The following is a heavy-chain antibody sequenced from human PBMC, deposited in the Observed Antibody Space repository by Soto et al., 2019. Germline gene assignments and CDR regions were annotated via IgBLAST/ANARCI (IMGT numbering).Heavy chain of an antibody. V-gene: IGHV4-31*01. CDR2: IYYSGST. D-gene: IGHD2-8*02. J-gene: IGHJ4*02. CDR1: GGSISSGGYY. Sequence: SETLSLTCTVSGGSISSGGYYWSWIRQHPGKGLEWIGYIYYSGSTYYNQSLKNQVTISVDTSKNQIYLKLSSVTAADTAVYYCARDKITGLFDYWGQGTLVTVSS. CDR3: ARDKITGLFDY.